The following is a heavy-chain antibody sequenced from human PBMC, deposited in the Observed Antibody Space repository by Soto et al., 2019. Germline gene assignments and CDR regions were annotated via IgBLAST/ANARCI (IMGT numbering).Heavy chain of an antibody. CDR1: GGSISSGDYY. V-gene: IGHV4-30-4*01. Sequence: PSETLSLTCTVSGGSISSGDYYWSWIRQPPGKGLEYIGYIYYSGSTYYNPSLKSRATISVDTSKNQFSLKVSSVTAADTAVYYCAKNLPRTGRFDYWGQGTVVTVSS. CDR3: AKNLPRTGRFDY. J-gene: IGHJ4*02. CDR2: IYYSGST.